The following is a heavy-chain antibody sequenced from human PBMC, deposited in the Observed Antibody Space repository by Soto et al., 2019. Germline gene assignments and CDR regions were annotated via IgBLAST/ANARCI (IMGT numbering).Heavy chain of an antibody. Sequence: PSETLSLTCTVSGGSISSYYWSWIRQPPGKGLEWIGYIYYSGSTNYNPSLKSRVTISVDTSKNQFSLKLSSVTAADTAVYYCGRGGSGMATINDWGQGTLVTVSS. CDR1: GGSISSYY. CDR2: IYYSGST. D-gene: IGHD5-12*01. CDR3: GRGGSGMATIND. V-gene: IGHV4-59*01. J-gene: IGHJ4*02.